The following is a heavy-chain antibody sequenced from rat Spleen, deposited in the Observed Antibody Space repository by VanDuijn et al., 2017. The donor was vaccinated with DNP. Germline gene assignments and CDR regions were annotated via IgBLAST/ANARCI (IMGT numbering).Heavy chain of an antibody. J-gene: IGHJ2*01. D-gene: IGHD1-8*01. Sequence: EVQLVESGGGLVQPGRSLRLSCAASGFTFSDYYMAWVRQAPKKGLEWVAAISPSGSRPYSPDSVKGRFTISRDNAKSTLYLQMDSLRSEDTATYYCTTGNSGSYPHYWGQGVMVTVSS. CDR3: TTGNSGSYPHY. CDR1: GFTFSDYY. CDR2: ISPSGSRP. V-gene: IGHV5-27*01.